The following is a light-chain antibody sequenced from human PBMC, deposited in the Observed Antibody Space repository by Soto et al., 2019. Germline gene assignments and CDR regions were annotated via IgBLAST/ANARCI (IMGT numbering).Light chain of an antibody. J-gene: IGKJ3*01. CDR3: QQYGSTPFT. Sequence: EIVLTQSPGTLSLSPGERATLSCRASQSFSSSYLAGYQQTPGQAPRLLIYAASSRATGIPDRFSGSGSVTDFTLTISSLETSDFAVYYCQQYGSTPFTFGPGTKVDIK. CDR2: AAS. V-gene: IGKV3-20*01. CDR1: QSFSSSY.